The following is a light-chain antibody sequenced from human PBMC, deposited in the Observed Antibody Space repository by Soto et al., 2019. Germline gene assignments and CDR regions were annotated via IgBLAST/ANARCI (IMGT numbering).Light chain of an antibody. V-gene: IGKV3-20*01. CDR2: GAS. CDR1: QSVTSLH. Sequence: ELLLTQSPGTLSLSPGERATLACRASQSVTSLHLAWYQKNPGQAPRLLIFGASSRATGIPEKLSGSGSGTDFTLTISRLENDEFEVYYCQYYGSSSWTFGHGTKVDIK. J-gene: IGKJ1*01. CDR3: QYYGSSSWT.